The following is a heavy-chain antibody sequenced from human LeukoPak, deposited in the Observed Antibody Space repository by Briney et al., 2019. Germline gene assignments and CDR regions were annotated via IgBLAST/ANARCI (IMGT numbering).Heavy chain of an antibody. CDR1: GFTFSDHY. CDR2: TRNKANSYTT. D-gene: IGHD3-22*01. Sequence: GGSLRLSCAASGFTFSDHYMDWVRQAPGKGLEWVGRTRNKANSYTTEYSASVKGRFTISRDDSKNSLYLQMNSLKTEDTAVYYCAIGPSGYYDLYYWGQGTLVTVSS. CDR3: AIGPSGYYDLYY. J-gene: IGHJ4*02. V-gene: IGHV3-72*01.